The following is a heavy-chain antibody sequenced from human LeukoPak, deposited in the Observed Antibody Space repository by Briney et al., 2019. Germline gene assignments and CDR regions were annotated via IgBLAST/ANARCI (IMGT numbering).Heavy chain of an antibody. J-gene: IGHJ6*03. Sequence: SETLSLTCTVSGGSISSSSYYWGWIRQPPGRGLEWIGSIYSRGSTYYNPSLKSRVTISVDTSKNQFSLKLSSVTAADTAVYYCAKGRGYYYYMDVWGKGTTVTVSS. CDR2: IYSRGST. V-gene: IGHV4-39*01. CDR1: GGSISSSSYY. D-gene: IGHD3-16*01. CDR3: AKGRGYYYYMDV.